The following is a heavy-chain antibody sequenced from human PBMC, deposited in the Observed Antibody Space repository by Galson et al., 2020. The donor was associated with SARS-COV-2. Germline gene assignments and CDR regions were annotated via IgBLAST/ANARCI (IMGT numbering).Heavy chain of an antibody. Sequence: GGSLRLSCAASGFTFSSYGMHWVRQAPGKGLEWVAVIWYDGSNKYYADSVKGRFTISRDNSKNTLYLQMNSLRAEDTAVYYCARESAWDYYLRGMDVWGQGTTVTVSS. CDR3: ARESAWDYYLRGMDV. D-gene: IGHD3-10*02. V-gene: IGHV3-33*01. J-gene: IGHJ6*02. CDR2: IWYDGSNK. CDR1: GFTFSSYG.